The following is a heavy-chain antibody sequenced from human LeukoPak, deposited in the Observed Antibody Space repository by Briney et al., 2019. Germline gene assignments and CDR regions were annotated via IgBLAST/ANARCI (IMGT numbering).Heavy chain of an antibody. CDR2: IYYSGST. Sequence: SQTLSLTCTVPGGSISSGGDYWSWIRQHPGKGLEWIGYIYYSGSTYYNPSLKSRVTISVDTSKNQFSLKLSSVTAADTALYYCAKAAAGLFDYWGQGTLVTVSS. V-gene: IGHV4-31*03. CDR3: AKAAAGLFDY. J-gene: IGHJ4*02. D-gene: IGHD6-13*01. CDR1: GGSISSGGDY.